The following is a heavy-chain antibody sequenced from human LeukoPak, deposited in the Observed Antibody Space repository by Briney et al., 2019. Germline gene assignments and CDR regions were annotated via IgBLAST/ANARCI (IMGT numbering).Heavy chain of an antibody. CDR2: IYTSGST. V-gene: IGHV4-61*02. CDR3: ARDRVGGYFNL. D-gene: IGHD2-2*01. J-gene: IGHJ2*01. CDR1: GGSISSGSYY. Sequence: SQTLSLTCTVSGGSISSGSYYWSWIRQPAGKGLEWIGRIYTSGSTNYNPSLKSRVTIPVDTSKNQFSLKLSSVTAADTAVYYCARDRVGGYFNLWGRGTLVTVSS.